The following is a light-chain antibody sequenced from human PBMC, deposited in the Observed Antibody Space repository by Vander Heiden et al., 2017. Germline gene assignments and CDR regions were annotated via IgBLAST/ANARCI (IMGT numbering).Light chain of an antibody. Sequence: DIVMTQSPDSLAVSLGERATINCKSSQSVLYSSNNKNYLAWYQQKPGQPPKLLIYWASTRESGVPDRFSGSGSGTDFTLTISSRQAEDVAVYYCQQNDSTPRLTFGGGTKVEIK. V-gene: IGKV4-1*01. CDR2: WAS. CDR3: QQNDSTPRLT. CDR1: QSVLYSSNNKNY. J-gene: IGKJ4*01.